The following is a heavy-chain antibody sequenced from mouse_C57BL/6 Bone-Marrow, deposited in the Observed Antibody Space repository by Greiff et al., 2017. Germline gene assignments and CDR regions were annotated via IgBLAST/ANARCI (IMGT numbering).Heavy chain of an antibody. CDR2: ISSGGSYT. V-gene: IGHV5-6*01. Sequence: EVKVVESGGDLVKPGGSLKLSCAASGFTFSSYGMSWVRQTPDKRLEWVATISSGGSYTYYPDSVKGRFTISRDNAKNTLYLQMSSLKSEDTAMYYCARRGAAQGDFDYWGQGTTLTVSS. CDR3: ARRGAAQGDFDY. CDR1: GFTFSSYG. J-gene: IGHJ2*01. D-gene: IGHD3-2*02.